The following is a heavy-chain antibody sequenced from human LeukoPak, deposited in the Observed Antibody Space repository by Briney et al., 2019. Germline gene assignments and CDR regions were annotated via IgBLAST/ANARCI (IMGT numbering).Heavy chain of an antibody. CDR2: IYYSGST. Sequence: SETLSLTCTVSGGSISSSSYYWGWIRQPPGKGLEWIGSIYYSGSTYYNPSLKSRVTISVDTSKNQFSLKLSSVTAADTAVYYCARQGQQLASEWAYYYYYYMDVWGKGTTVTISS. J-gene: IGHJ6*03. D-gene: IGHD6-13*01. CDR1: GGSISSSSYY. V-gene: IGHV4-39*01. CDR3: ARQGQQLASEWAYYYYYYMDV.